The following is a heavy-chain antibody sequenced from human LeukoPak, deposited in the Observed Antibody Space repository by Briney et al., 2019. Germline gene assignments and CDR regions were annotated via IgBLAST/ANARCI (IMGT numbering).Heavy chain of an antibody. CDR3: ARGYCSGGRCWDAFDI. CDR2: IIPNSGGT. J-gene: IGHJ3*02. D-gene: IGHD2-15*01. V-gene: IGHV1-2*02. Sequence: ASVKVSCKASGYTFTSYGISWVRQAPGQGLEWMGWIIPNSGGTNYEQKFQDRVTMTRDTSISTAYMELSRLRSDDTAVYYCARGYCSGGRCWDAFDIWGQGTMVTVSS. CDR1: GYTFTSYG.